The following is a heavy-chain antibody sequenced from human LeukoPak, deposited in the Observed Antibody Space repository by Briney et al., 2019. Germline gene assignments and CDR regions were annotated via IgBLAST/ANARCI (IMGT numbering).Heavy chain of an antibody. V-gene: IGHV4-39*07. Sequence: SETLSLTCTVSGGSISSSSYYWGWIRQPPGKGLEWIGSIYYSGSTYYNPSLKSRVTISVDTSKNQFSLKLSSVTAADTAVYYCVRAPDLNYYDSSGYLHYFDYWGQGTLVTVSS. J-gene: IGHJ4*02. CDR2: IYYSGST. CDR1: GGSISSSSYY. D-gene: IGHD3-22*01. CDR3: VRAPDLNYYDSSGYLHYFDY.